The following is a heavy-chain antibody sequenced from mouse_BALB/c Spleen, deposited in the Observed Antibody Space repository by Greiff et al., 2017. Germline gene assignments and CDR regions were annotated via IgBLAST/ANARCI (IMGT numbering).Heavy chain of an antibody. Sequence: VQLQQSGAELVRPGTSVKISCKASGYTFTNYWLGWVKQRPGHGLEWIGDIYPGGGYTNYNEKFKGKATLTADTSSSTAYMQLSSLTSEDSAVYFCARLITTGYAMDYWGQGTSVTVSS. CDR3: ARLITTGYAMDY. CDR2: IYPGGGYT. CDR1: GYTFTNYW. J-gene: IGHJ4*01. V-gene: IGHV1-63*02. D-gene: IGHD2-4*01.